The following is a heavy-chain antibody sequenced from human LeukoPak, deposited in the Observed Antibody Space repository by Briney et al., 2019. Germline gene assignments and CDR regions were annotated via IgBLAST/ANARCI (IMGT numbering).Heavy chain of an antibody. Sequence: SETLSLTCAVYGGSFSDYSWTWIRQSPGKALEWIGEIIHSGSSHYNLSLKSRVIISVDTSKNQFSLKLTSVTAADTAVYFCARGSPGYWGQGTLVTVSS. J-gene: IGHJ4*02. CDR1: GGSFSDYS. CDR2: IIHSGSS. CDR3: ARGSPGY. V-gene: IGHV4-34*01.